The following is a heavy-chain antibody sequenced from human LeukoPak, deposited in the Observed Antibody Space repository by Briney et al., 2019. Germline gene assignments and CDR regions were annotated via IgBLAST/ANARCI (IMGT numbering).Heavy chain of an antibody. J-gene: IGHJ5*02. CDR3: GGEKATACSRVGFGP. CDR1: GFTFSDYY. CDR2: ISSSGSTI. D-gene: IGHD3-10*02. Sequence: GGSLRLSCAASGFTFSDYYMSWIRQAPGKGLEWVSYISSSGSTIYYADSVKGRFTISRDNAKNSLYLQMNSLRAEDTAVYYWGGEKATACSRVGFGPWGQGTLVTVSS. V-gene: IGHV3-11*01.